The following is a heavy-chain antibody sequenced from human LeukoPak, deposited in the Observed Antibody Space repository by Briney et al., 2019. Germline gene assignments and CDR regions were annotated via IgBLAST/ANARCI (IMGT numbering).Heavy chain of an antibody. V-gene: IGHV3-23*01. CDR1: GFTFSSYA. J-gene: IGHJ4*02. D-gene: IGHD1-26*01. Sequence: GGSLRPSCAASGFTFSSYAMSWVRQAPGKGLEWVSAISGSGGSTYYADSVKGRFTISRDNAKNSLYLQMNSLRAEDTAVYYCARDPLGPFDYRGQGTLVTVSS. CDR2: ISGSGGST. CDR3: ARDPLGPFDY.